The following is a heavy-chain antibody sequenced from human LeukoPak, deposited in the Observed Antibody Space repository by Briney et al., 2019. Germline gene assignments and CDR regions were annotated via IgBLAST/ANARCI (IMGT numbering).Heavy chain of an antibody. J-gene: IGHJ6*02. D-gene: IGHD6-13*01. Sequence: SETLSLTCTVSGGSISSSTYYWGWIRQPPGKGLEWIGYIFYSGSTNYNPSLKSRVTISVDTSKNQFSLKLSSVTAADTAVYYCARDLWGSWGHYYGMDVWGQGTTVTVSS. V-gene: IGHV4-61*01. CDR2: IFYSGST. CDR1: GGSISSSTYY. CDR3: ARDLWGSWGHYYGMDV.